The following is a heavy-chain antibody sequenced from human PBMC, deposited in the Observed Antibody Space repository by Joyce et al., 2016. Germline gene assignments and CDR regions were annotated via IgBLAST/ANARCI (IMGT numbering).Heavy chain of an antibody. V-gene: IGHV3-48*04. CDR3: AVRAGTYAFDC. CDR1: GLTFSDYS. CDR2: RNRGSSSI. Sequence: EVQLVESGGGLVQPGGSLRLSCVASGLTFSDYSMNWVRQAPGKGLEWVSYRNRGSSSIYYADSVKGRFTISRDNAKNSLYLQMNSLGAEDTAVYYCAVRAGTYAFDCWGQGTLVTVSS. D-gene: IGHD1-1*01. J-gene: IGHJ4*02.